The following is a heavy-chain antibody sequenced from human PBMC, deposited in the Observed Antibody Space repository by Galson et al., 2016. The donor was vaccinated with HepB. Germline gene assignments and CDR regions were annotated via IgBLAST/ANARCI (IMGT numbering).Heavy chain of an antibody. CDR1: GGSISSSSYY. Sequence: ETLSLTCTVSGGSISSSSYYWGWIRQPPGKGLEWIGSIYYSGSTYYNPSLRSRVTISVDTSKNQFSLKLSSVTAADTAVYYCARHLKIQLWLRGNWFDPWGQGTLVTVSS. D-gene: IGHD5-18*01. V-gene: IGHV4-39*01. CDR2: IYYSGST. J-gene: IGHJ5*02. CDR3: ARHLKIQLWLRGNWFDP.